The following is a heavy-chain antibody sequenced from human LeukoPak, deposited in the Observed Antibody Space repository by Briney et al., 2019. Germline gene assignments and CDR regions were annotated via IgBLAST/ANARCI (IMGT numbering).Heavy chain of an antibody. CDR1: GDSISSGDYY. V-gene: IGHV4-61*02. CDR3: ARGGIAAADNYFDY. Sequence: SQTLSLTCTVSGDSISSGDYYWSWIRQPAGKRLEWIGRISSSGSTNYNPSLKSRVTISVDTSKNQFSLKLSSVTAADTAVYYCARGGIAAADNYFDYWGQGTLVTVSS. D-gene: IGHD6-13*01. CDR2: ISSSGST. J-gene: IGHJ4*02.